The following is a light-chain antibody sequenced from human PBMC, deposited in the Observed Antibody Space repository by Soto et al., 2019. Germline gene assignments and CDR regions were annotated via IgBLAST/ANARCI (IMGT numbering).Light chain of an antibody. J-gene: IGLJ2*01. CDR2: EVS. Sequence: QSVLTQPASASGSPGQSITISCTGTSRDIGTYNYVSWYQQHPGKAPKIMIYEVSNRPSGVSNRFSGSKSGNTASLTISALQAEDEADYYCSSYTSSGNVGVFGGGTQLTVL. CDR3: SSYTSSGNVGV. CDR1: SRDIGTYNY. V-gene: IGLV2-14*01.